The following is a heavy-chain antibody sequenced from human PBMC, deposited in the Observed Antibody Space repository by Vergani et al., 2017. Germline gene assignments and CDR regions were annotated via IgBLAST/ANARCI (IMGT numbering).Heavy chain of an antibody. Sequence: EVQLVESGGGLVQPGGSLRLSCAASGFTFSSYAMSWVRQAPGKGLEWVSAISGSGGSTYYADSVKGRFTISRDNSKNTLYLQMNSLRAEDTAVYYCARVGCSSTSCYTSYYYYGMDVWGQGTTVTVSS. CDR2: ISGSGGST. CDR3: ARVGCSSTSCYTSYYYYGMDV. J-gene: IGHJ6*02. V-gene: IGHV3-23*04. D-gene: IGHD2-2*02. CDR1: GFTFSSYA.